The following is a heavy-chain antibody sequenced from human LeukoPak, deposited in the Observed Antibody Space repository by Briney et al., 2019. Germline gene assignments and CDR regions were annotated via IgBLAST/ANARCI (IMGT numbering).Heavy chain of an antibody. CDR3: ASGPLNGIDY. CDR1: GFTFSSYS. CDR2: ISSSSSYI. D-gene: IGHD2-8*01. Sequence: GGSLRLSCAASGFTFSSYSMNWVRQAPGKGLEWVSSISSSSSYIYYADSVKGRFTISRDNAKDSLYLQMNSLRAEDTAVYYCASGPLNGIDYWGQGTLVTVSS. V-gene: IGHV3-21*01. J-gene: IGHJ4*02.